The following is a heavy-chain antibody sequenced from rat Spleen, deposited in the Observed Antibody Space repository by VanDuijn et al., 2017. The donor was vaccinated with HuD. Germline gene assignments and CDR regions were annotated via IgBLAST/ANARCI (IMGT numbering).Heavy chain of an antibody. J-gene: IGHJ2*01. CDR3: ASRDY. CDR1: GFTFSDYG. CDR2: INYEGSKT. V-gene: IGHV5-7*01. Sequence: EVQLVESGGGLVQSGRSLKLSCAASGFTFSDYGMAWVRQSPKRGLEWVATINYEGSKTYYRDSVKGRFTISRDNAKSTLYLQMDSLRSEDTATYYCASRDYWGQGVMVTVSS.